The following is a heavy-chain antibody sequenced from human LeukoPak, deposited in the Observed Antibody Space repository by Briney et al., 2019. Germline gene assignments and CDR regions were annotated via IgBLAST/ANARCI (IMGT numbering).Heavy chain of an antibody. CDR3: ARVFLAGFDP. J-gene: IGHJ5*02. CDR2: INHSGST. D-gene: IGHD3-3*01. CDR1: GGSFSGYY. Sequence: SETLTLTCAVYGGSFSGYYWSWIRQPPGKGLEWIGEINHSGSTNYNPSLKSRVTISVDTSKNQFSLKLSSVTAADTAVYYCARVFLAGFDPWGQGTLVTVSS. V-gene: IGHV4-34*01.